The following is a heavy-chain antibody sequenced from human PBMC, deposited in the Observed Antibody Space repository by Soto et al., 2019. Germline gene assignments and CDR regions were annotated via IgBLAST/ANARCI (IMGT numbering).Heavy chain of an antibody. CDR2: ISSSSSYI. D-gene: IGHD3-22*01. CDR3: ARDLSSWGSSGYGTQYYFGD. J-gene: IGHJ4*02. CDR1: GFTFSSYS. V-gene: IGHV3-21*01. Sequence: GGSLRLSCAASGFTFSSYSMNWVRQAPGKGLEWVSSISSSSSYIYYADSVKGRFTISRDNAKNSLYLQMNSLRAEDTAVYYCARDLSSWGSSGYGTQYYFGDWGQGLWVTVSS.